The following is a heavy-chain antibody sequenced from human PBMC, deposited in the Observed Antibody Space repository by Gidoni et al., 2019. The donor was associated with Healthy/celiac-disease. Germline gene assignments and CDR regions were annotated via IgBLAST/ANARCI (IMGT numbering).Heavy chain of an antibody. CDR2: ISSSSSYI. J-gene: IGHJ4*02. V-gene: IGHV3-21*01. D-gene: IGHD4-17*01. Sequence: EVQLVESGGGLVKPGGSLRLSCAASGFTFSSYSMNWVRQAPGKGLEWVSSISSSSSYIYYADSVKGRFTISRDNAKNSLYLQMNSRRAEDTAVYYCARDGAYGGNSFDYWGQGTLVTVSS. CDR3: ARDGAYGGNSFDY. CDR1: GFTFSSYS.